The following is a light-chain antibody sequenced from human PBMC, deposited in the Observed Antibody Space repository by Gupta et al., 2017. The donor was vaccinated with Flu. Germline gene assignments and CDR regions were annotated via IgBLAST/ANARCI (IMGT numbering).Light chain of an antibody. CDR3: QNSNHLLPT. V-gene: IGKV1-27*01. Sequence: PSSGSASVGARVTITCRASQDIRNFLAWYQQKPGKVPQLLIWTAPTVRSGVPSRFSGSGSGTDFALTINSLQPEDAATYYCQNSNHLLPTFGGGTRVEIK. CDR1: QDIRNF. J-gene: IGKJ4*01. CDR2: TAP.